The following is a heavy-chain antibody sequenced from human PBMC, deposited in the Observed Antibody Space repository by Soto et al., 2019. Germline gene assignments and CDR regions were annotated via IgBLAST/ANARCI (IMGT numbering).Heavy chain of an antibody. Sequence: SETLSLTCAVSGCSISSGYYWGFIRQPPGKGLEWIGSIYHSGSTYYNPSLKSRVTISVDTSKNQFSLKLSSVTAADTAVYYCARVNQDIVVVPAAHWFDPWGQGTLVTVSS. J-gene: IGHJ5*02. V-gene: IGHV4-38-2*01. CDR2: IYHSGST. CDR1: GCSISSGYY. CDR3: ARVNQDIVVVPAAHWFDP. D-gene: IGHD2-2*01.